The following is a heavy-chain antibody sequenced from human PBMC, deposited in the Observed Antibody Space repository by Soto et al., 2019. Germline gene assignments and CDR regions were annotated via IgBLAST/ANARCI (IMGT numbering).Heavy chain of an antibody. J-gene: IGHJ4*02. CDR3: ARVHYGDYVPFFDY. CDR2: IWYDGSNK. Sequence: QVQLVASGGGVVQPGRSLRLSCAASGFTFSSYGMHWVRQAPGKGLEWVAVIWYDGSNKYYADSVKGRFTISRDNSKNTLYLQMNSLRAEDTAVYYCARVHYGDYVPFFDYWGQGTLVTVSS. V-gene: IGHV3-33*01. D-gene: IGHD4-17*01. CDR1: GFTFSSYG.